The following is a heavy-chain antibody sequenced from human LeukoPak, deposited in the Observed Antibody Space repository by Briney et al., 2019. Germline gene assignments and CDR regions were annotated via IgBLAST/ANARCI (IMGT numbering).Heavy chain of an antibody. CDR3: AHSMVVTDYFDY. V-gene: IGHV4-34*01. Sequence: SETLSLXCAVYGGSCSGYYWSWIRQPPGKSLEWIGEINHSGSTNYNPSLKSRVTISVDTSKNQFSLKLSSVTAADTAVYYCAHSMVVTDYFDYWGQGTLVTVSS. CDR2: INHSGST. J-gene: IGHJ4*02. CDR1: GGSCSGYY. D-gene: IGHD4-23*01.